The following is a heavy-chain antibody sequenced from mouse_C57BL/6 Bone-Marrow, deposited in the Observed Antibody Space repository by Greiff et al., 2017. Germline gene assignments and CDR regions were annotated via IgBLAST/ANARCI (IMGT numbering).Heavy chain of an antibody. J-gene: IGHJ2*01. CDR2: IWSGGST. V-gene: IGHV2-2*01. Sequence: VQLQQSGPGLVQPSQSLSITCTASGFSLTSYGVHWVRQSPGKGLEWLGVIWSGGSTDYNAAFISRLSISKDDSKSQVFFKMNRLQADDTAIYYCAKNYYSNYDYIDYGGQGTTLTVSS. D-gene: IGHD2-5*01. CDR1: GFSLTSYG. CDR3: AKNYYSNYDYIDY.